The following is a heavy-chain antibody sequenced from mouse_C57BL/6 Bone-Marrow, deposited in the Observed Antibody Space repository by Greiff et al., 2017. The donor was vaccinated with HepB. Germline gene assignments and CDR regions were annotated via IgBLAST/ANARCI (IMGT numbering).Heavy chain of an antibody. Sequence: QVHVKQPGAELVRPGTSVKLSCKASGYTFTSYWMHWVKQRPGQGLEWIGVIDPSDSYTNYNQKFKGKATLTVDTSSSTAYMQLSSLTSEDSAVYYCASDGYYVTPFAYWGQGTLVTVSA. CDR2: IDPSDSYT. CDR1: GYTFTSYW. D-gene: IGHD2-3*01. V-gene: IGHV1-59*01. CDR3: ASDGYYVTPFAY. J-gene: IGHJ3*01.